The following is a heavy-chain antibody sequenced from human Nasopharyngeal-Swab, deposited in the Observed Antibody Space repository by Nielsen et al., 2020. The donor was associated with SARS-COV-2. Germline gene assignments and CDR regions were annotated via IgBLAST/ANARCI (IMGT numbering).Heavy chain of an antibody. J-gene: IGHJ1*01. CDR3: ARGSLTTDYGDYSYFQH. Sequence: WIRQPPGKGLEWVSVIYSGGSTYYADSVKGRFTISRDNSKNTLYLQMNSLRAEDTAVYYCARGSLTTDYGDYSYFQHWGQGTLVTVSS. CDR2: IYSGGST. D-gene: IGHD4-17*01. V-gene: IGHV3-53*01.